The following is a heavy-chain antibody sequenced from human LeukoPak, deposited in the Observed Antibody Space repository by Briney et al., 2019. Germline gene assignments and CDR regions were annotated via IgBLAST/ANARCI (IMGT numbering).Heavy chain of an antibody. CDR3: ARDGVRIFDY. CDR1: GGSISSSSYY. V-gene: IGHV4-39*07. CDR2: IYYSGST. Sequence: PSETLSLTCTVSGGSISSSSYYWGWIRQPPGKGLEWIGSIYYSGSTYYNPSLKSRVTISVDTSKNQFSLKLSSVTAAETAVYYCARDGVRIFDYWGQGTLVSVSS. J-gene: IGHJ4*02. D-gene: IGHD3-10*01.